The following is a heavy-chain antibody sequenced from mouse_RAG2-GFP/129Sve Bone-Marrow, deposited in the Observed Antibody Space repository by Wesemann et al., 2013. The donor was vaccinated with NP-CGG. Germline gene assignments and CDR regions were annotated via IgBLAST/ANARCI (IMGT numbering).Heavy chain of an antibody. D-gene: IGHD4-1*01. CDR2: IYPGSGST. CDR3: TRSGTWDFFDY. Sequence: LQQPGSELVRPGASVKLSCKASGYTFTSYWMHWVKQRPLQGLEWIGNIYPGSGSTNYDEKFKSKATLTVDTSSSTAYMQLSSLTSEDSAVYYCTRSGTWDFFDYWGQGTTLTVSS. V-gene: IGHV1S22*01. J-gene: IGHJ2*01. CDR1: GYTFTSYW.